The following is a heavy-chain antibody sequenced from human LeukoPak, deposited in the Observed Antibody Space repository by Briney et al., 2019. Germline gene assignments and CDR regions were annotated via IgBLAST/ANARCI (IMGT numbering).Heavy chain of an antibody. CDR1: GGSISSSTYY. V-gene: IGHV4-39*01. J-gene: IGHJ4*02. CDR3: ARRPTGSIAVAGNYFDY. Sequence: PSETLSLTCTVSGGSISSSTYYWGWTRQPPGKGLEWIGDIYYSGSTYYNPSLKSRVTISVDTSKNQFSLKLSSVTAADTAVYYCARRPTGSIAVAGNYFDYWGQGTLVTVSS. CDR2: IYYSGST. D-gene: IGHD6-19*01.